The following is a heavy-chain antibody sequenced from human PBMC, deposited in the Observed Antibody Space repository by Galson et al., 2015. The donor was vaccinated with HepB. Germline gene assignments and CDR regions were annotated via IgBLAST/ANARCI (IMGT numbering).Heavy chain of an antibody. CDR3: ARYTVPRDRRLDP. J-gene: IGHJ5*02. Sequence: SLRLSCAASGFTFSTYAMSWVRQVPGKGLEWVSVISDSGGSTFYADSVEGRFTISRDNSKNTLYLQMNTLRAEDTAIYYCARYTVPRDRRLDPWGQGTLVTVSS. CDR2: ISDSGGST. CDR1: GFTFSTYA. D-gene: IGHD2-8*01. V-gene: IGHV3-23*01.